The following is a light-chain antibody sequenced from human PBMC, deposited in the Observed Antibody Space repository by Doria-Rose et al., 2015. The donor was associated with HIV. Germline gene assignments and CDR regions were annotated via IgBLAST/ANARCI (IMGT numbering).Light chain of an antibody. Sequence: EIVLTQSPGTLSLSPGERATLPCRASQSVSANYLARYQQRPGQSPRLLIYGASSRATDIPDRFSGSGSGTDFTLTISRLEPEDFAVYYCHQYASSRTFGQGTKVEIK. CDR1: QSVSANY. CDR2: GAS. CDR3: HQYASSRT. V-gene: IGKV3-20*01. J-gene: IGKJ1*01.